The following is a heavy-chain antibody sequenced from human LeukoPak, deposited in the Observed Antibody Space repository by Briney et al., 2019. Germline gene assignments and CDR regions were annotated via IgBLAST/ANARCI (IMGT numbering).Heavy chain of an antibody. CDR3: VRAGGYANWFDF. V-gene: IGHV3-49*04. J-gene: IGHJ5*01. CDR1: GFTFHDDG. D-gene: IGHD5-12*01. CDR2: IRIKHHDDTP. Sequence: SLRLSCTASGFTFHDDGVNWGRHPPGKGLEWVGFIRIKHHDDTPHYPASVQRRFTISRDDTNSAAYLQMNRRKPEDTGVYYCVRAGGYANWFDFWGPGTLVTLSS.